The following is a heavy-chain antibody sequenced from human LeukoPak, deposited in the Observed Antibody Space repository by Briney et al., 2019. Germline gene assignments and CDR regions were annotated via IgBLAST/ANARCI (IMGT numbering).Heavy chain of an antibody. D-gene: IGHD6-19*01. CDR2: ISGSGANT. J-gene: IGHJ4*02. Sequence: PGGSLRLSCGASGFTFTNHGTSWVRQAPGKGLEWVSAISGSGANTYYTDSVRGRFIISRDQSRKTLYLQMNRLRAEDTVIYYCASHAAYTSDWRARTFDYWGQGTLVTVSS. CDR3: ASHAAYTSDWRARTFDY. V-gene: IGHV3-23*01. CDR1: GFTFTNHG.